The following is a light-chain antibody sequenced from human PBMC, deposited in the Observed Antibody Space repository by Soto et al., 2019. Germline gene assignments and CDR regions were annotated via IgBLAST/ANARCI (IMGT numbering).Light chain of an antibody. CDR1: QSVSSSY. J-gene: IGKJ5*01. CDR3: QQYGSSLPIT. V-gene: IGKV3-20*01. CDR2: GAS. Sequence: EIVLTQSPGTLSLSPGERATLSCRASQSVSSSYLAWYQQKPGQAPRLLIYGASSRATGIPDRFSGSGSGTDFTLTISRLEPEDFAVYYCQQYGSSLPITFAPGTRLEIK.